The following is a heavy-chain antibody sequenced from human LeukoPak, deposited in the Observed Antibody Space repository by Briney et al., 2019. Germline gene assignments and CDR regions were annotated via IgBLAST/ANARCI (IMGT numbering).Heavy chain of an antibody. D-gene: IGHD2-15*01. Sequence: PSETLSLTCAVSGGSFSGYYWSWIRQPPGKGLEWIGFIYYSGSTNYNPSLKSRVTISVDTSKNQFSLKLSSVTAADTAVYYCARHYCSGGSCYYFDYWGQGTLVTVSS. CDR1: GGSFSGYY. J-gene: IGHJ4*02. V-gene: IGHV4-59*01. CDR3: ARHYCSGGSCYYFDY. CDR2: IYYSGST.